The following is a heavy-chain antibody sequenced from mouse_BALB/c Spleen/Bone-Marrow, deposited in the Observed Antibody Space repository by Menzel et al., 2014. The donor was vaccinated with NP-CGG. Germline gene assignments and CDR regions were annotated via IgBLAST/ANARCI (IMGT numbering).Heavy chain of an antibody. CDR1: GYTFTSYW. D-gene: IGHD2-4*01. CDR2: IAPGSGNT. Sequence: DLVKPGASVKLSCKASGYTFTSYWINWIKQRPGQGLEWIGRIAPGSGNTYYNEMFKDKATLTVDTSSSTAYIQLSSLSTDDSPVYFCARSPMITESYAMDYWGQGTSVTVSS. V-gene: IGHV1S41*01. CDR3: ARSPMITESYAMDY. J-gene: IGHJ4*01.